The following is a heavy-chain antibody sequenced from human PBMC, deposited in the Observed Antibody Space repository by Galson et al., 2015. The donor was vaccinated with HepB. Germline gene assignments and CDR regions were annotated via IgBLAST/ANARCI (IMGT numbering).Heavy chain of an antibody. CDR1: GYTLTELS. Sequence: SVKVSCKVSGYTLTELSMHWVRQAPGKGLEWMGGFDPEDGETIYAQKFQGRVTMTEDTSTDTAYMELSSLRSEDTAVYYCATDTSGIAAAGTWYFDLWGRGTLVTVSS. V-gene: IGHV1-24*01. CDR3: ATDTSGIAAAGTWYFDL. D-gene: IGHD6-13*01. J-gene: IGHJ2*01. CDR2: FDPEDGET.